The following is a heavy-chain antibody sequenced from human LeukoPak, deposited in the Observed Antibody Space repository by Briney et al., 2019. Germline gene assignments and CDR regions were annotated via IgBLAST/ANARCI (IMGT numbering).Heavy chain of an antibody. J-gene: IGHJ5*02. Sequence: GGSLRLSCAASGFTFSSYAMHWVRQAPGKGLEWVAVISYDGSNKYYADSVKGRFTISRDNSKNTLYLQMNSLRAEDTAVYYCARGALLSDNWFDPWGQGTLVTVSS. CDR2: ISYDGSNK. D-gene: IGHD1-26*01. CDR1: GFTFSSYA. CDR3: ARGALLSDNWFDP. V-gene: IGHV3-30*04.